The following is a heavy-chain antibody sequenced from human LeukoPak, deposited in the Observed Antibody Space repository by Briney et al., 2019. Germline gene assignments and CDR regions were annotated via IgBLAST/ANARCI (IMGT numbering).Heavy chain of an antibody. D-gene: IGHD5-24*01. CDR1: GGSISSYY. V-gene: IGHV4-59*01. CDR2: IYYSGST. Sequence: PSETLSLTCTVSGGSISSYYWSWIRQPPGKGLEWIGYIYYSGSTNYNPSLKSRVTISVDPSKNQFSLKLSSVTAADTAVYYCASSRDGVFDYWGQGTLVTVSS. J-gene: IGHJ4*02. CDR3: ASSRDGVFDY.